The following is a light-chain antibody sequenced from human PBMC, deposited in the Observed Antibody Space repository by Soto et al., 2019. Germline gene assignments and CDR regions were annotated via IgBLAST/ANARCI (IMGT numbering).Light chain of an antibody. CDR3: QQANSFPWT. CDR1: QVIGSW. CDR2: AAS. V-gene: IGKV1-12*01. Sequence: DIQMTQSPSYVSASVGDRVTITCRASQVIGSWLAWYQQKPGKAPKLPIYAASSLHSGVPSTFSGSGSGTDFTLTISSLQPEDSATYYCQQANSFPWTFGQGTKVEIK. J-gene: IGKJ1*01.